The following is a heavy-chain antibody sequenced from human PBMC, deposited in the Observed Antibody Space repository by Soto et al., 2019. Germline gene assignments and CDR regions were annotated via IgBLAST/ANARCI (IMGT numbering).Heavy chain of an antibody. D-gene: IGHD6-13*01. Sequence: ASVKVSCKASGYTCTGYYMHWVRQAPGQVLEWMGWINPNSGGTNYAQKFQGRVTMTRDTSISTAYMELSRLRSDDTAVYYCARDGTYSSSWYSEVSGFGKYGMDVWGQGTTVTVSS. V-gene: IGHV1-2*02. CDR2: INPNSGGT. J-gene: IGHJ6*02. CDR3: ARDGTYSSSWYSEVSGFGKYGMDV. CDR1: GYTCTGYY.